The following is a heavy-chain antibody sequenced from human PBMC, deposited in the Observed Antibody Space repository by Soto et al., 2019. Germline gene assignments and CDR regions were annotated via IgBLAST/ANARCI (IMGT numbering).Heavy chain of an antibody. V-gene: IGHV3-23*01. Sequence: VSLRLSCAASGFTFTNYAMGWVRQAPGKGLEWVSVVSSGGSTYYADSVTGRFTVSRDNSKNTLSLQMNSLRAEDTAVYYCAKRRGAGGHFDYWGQGALVTVSS. CDR2: VSSGGST. J-gene: IGHJ4*02. CDR3: AKRRGAGGHFDY. D-gene: IGHD2-15*01. CDR1: GFTFTNYA.